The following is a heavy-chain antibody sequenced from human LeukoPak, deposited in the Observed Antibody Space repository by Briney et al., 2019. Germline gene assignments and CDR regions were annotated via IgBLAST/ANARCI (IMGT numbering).Heavy chain of an antibody. V-gene: IGHV3-30-3*01. CDR1: GFTFSSYA. J-gene: IGHJ4*02. CDR2: ISYDGSNK. D-gene: IGHD3-3*01. CDR3: ACPYDFWSGYAFDY. Sequence: GGSLRLSCAASGFTFSSYAMHWVRQAPGKGLEWVAVISYDGSNKYYADSVKGRFTISRDNSKNTLYLQMNSLRAEDTAVYYCACPYDFWSGYAFDYWGQGTLVTVSS.